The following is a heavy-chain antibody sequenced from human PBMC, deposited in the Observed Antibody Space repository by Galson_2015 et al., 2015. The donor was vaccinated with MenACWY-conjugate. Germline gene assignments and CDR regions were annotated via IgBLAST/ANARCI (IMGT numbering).Heavy chain of an antibody. CDR2: IKSKTDGGTT. Sequence: SLRLSCAASGFTFSNAWMSWVRQAPGKGLEWVGRIKSKTDGGTTDYAAPVKGRFTISRDDSKNTLYLQMNSLKTEDTDVYYCTTVSPRFGELTHYYGMDVWGQGTTVTVSS. V-gene: IGHV3-15*01. CDR1: GFTFSNAW. CDR3: TTVSPRFGELTHYYGMDV. D-gene: IGHD3-16*01. J-gene: IGHJ6*02.